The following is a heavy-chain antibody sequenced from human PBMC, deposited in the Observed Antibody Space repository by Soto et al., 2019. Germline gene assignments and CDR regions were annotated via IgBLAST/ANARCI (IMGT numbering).Heavy chain of an antibody. D-gene: IGHD2-2*01. V-gene: IGHV1-46*01. CDR1: GYTFTSYY. J-gene: IGHJ6*02. Sequence: RASVKVSCKASGYTFTSYYMHWVRQAPGQGLEWMGIINPSGGSTSYAQKFQGRVTMTRDTSTSTVYMELSSLRSEDTAVYYCARDLPPTGVVVPAALNYYYYGMDVWGQGTTVTVSS. CDR2: INPSGGST. CDR3: ARDLPPTGVVVPAALNYYYYGMDV.